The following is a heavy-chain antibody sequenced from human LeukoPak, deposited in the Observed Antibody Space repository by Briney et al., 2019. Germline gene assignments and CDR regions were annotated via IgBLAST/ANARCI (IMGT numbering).Heavy chain of an antibody. Sequence: GGSLRLSCAASGFTFSYAWMSWVRQAPGKGLEWLGRIKSKADGGKTDYAAPVKGRISISRDDSKNTLYLQVNSLKTEDTAVYYCTTYRYYYDSSGYDYWGQGTLVSVSS. CDR1: GFTFSYAW. V-gene: IGHV3-15*01. D-gene: IGHD3-22*01. CDR3: TTYRYYYDSSGYDY. J-gene: IGHJ4*02. CDR2: IKSKADGGKT.